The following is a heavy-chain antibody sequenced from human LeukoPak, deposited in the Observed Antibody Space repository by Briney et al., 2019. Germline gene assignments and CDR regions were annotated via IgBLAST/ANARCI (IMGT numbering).Heavy chain of an antibody. CDR2: IYYSGST. CDR1: GGSVSSGSYY. J-gene: IGHJ4*02. V-gene: IGHV4-61*01. CDR3: ARDRCRSTSCYVAY. Sequence: SETLSLTCTVSGGSVSSGSYYWSWIRQPPGKGLEWIGYIYYSGSTNYNPSLKSRVTISVDTSKNQFSLKLSSVTAADTAVYYCARDRCRSTSCYVAYWGQGTLVTVSS. D-gene: IGHD2-2*01.